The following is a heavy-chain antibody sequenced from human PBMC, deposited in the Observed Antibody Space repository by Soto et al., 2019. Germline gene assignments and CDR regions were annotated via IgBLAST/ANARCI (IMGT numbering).Heavy chain of an antibody. D-gene: IGHD4-4*01. CDR1: GYTFTSYY. J-gene: IGHJ6*02. CDR3: AVGGNYLSMDV. CDR2: INPDGGGT. V-gene: IGHV1-46*01. Sequence: QVQLVQSGAEVKKPGASVKVSCKASGYTFTSYYMHWVRRAPGQGLEWMGIINPDGGGTSYAQQFQGRVVMTWHTSTSTVYVEMSSLRSEDTAVYYCAVGGNYLSMDVWGQGTTVTVSS.